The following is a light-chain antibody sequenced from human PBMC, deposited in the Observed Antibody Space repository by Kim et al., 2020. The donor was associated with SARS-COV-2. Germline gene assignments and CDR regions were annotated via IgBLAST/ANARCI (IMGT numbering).Light chain of an antibody. CDR1: KLGDKY. J-gene: IGLJ2*01. CDR2: QDS. CDR3: QAWGSRTYVV. Sequence: SYELTQPPSVSVSPGQTASIACSGDKLGDKYACWYQQKPGQSPVLVLYQDSKRPSGIPERFSGSYSGNTATLTLSGTQAIAVPDYYCQAWGSRTYVVVGG. V-gene: IGLV3-1*01.